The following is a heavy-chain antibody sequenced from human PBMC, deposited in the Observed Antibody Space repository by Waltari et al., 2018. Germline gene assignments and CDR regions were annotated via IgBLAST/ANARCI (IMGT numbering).Heavy chain of an antibody. CDR2: IKSKTDGGTT. CDR3: TDVSTRGEN. Sequence: EVQLVESGGGLVKPGESLSLSRGSSGFILSNAWMSWVRQAPGKGLEWVGRIKSKTDGGTTDYAAPVKGRFIISRDDSKNTLSLQMDSLKIDDTAVYYCTDVSTRGENWGQGTLVTVSS. CDR1: GFILSNAW. V-gene: IGHV3-15*01. J-gene: IGHJ4*02. D-gene: IGHD2-21*01.